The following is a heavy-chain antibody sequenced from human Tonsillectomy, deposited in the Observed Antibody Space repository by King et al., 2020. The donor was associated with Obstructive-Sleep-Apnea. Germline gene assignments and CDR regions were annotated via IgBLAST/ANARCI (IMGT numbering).Heavy chain of an antibody. CDR1: GFSFSTYA. CDR2: ISHDGSNR. CDR3: ASLYDILDY. Sequence: QLVQSGGGVVQPGTSLRVSCAASGFSFSTYAMHWVRQAPGKGLEWVAVISHDGSNRDYADSVKGRFTISRDNFKNTLYLQMNSLTAEGTAVYYCASLYDILDYWGQGTLVTVSS. J-gene: IGHJ4*02. V-gene: IGHV3-30-3*01. D-gene: IGHD3-9*01.